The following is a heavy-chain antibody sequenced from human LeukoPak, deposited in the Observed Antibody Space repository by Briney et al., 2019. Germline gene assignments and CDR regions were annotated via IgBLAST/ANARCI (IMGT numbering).Heavy chain of an antibody. D-gene: IGHD2-2*01. CDR2: IRYDGSNQ. CDR3: AKGGGGYCSSTSCYFY. Sequence: PGGSLRLSCAASGFTFSSYGMHWVRQAPGKGLEWVAFIRYDGSNQYYADSVKGRFTISRDNSKNTPYLQMNSLRAEDTAVYYCAKGGGGYCSSTSCYFYWGQGTLVTVSS. V-gene: IGHV3-30*02. J-gene: IGHJ4*02. CDR1: GFTFSSYG.